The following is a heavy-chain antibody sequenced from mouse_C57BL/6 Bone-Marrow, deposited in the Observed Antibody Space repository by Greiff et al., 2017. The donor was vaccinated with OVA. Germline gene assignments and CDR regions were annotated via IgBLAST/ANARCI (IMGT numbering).Heavy chain of an antibody. J-gene: IGHJ2*01. CDR1: GYTFTSYW. D-gene: IGHD2-2*01. CDR2: IHPNSGST. CDR3: ARGGLLWLRRGY. Sequence: QVQLQQPGAELVKPGASVKLSCKASGYTFTSYWMHWVKQRPGQGLEWIGMIHPNSGSTNYNEKFKSKATLTVDKSSSTAYMQLSSLTSEDSAVEYSARGGLLWLRRGYWGQGTTLTVSS. V-gene: IGHV1-64*01.